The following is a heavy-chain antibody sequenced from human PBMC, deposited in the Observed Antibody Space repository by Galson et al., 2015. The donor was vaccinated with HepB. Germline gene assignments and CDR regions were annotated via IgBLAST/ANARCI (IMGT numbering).Heavy chain of an antibody. J-gene: IGHJ4*02. CDR1: GGTFSSYA. D-gene: IGHD6-13*01. V-gene: IGHV1-69*13. CDR2: IIPIFGTA. Sequence: SVKVSCKASGGTFSSYAISWVRQAPGQGLEWMGGIIPIFGTANYAQKFQGRVTITADESTSTAYMELSSLRSEDTAVYYCARAPIAAAGILGGFDYWGQGTLVTVSS. CDR3: ARAPIAAAGILGGFDY.